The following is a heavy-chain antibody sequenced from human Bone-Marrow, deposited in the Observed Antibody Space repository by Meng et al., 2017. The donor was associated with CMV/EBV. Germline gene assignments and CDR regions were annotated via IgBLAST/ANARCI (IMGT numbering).Heavy chain of an antibody. CDR3: AREGGTYDDTGYYYSFDL. Sequence: ASVKVSCKSSAYIFTDYYLHWVRQAPGQGLEWMGWINPNSGGTNYAQKFQGRVTMSRDTSITTAFMELSRLTSDDTAVYYCAREGGTYDDTGYYYSFDLWGRGTLVTVSS. CDR1: AYIFTDYY. D-gene: IGHD3-22*01. J-gene: IGHJ2*01. CDR2: INPNSGGT. V-gene: IGHV1-2*02.